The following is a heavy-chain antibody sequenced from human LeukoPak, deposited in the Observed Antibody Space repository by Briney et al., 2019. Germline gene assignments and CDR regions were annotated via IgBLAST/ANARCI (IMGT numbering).Heavy chain of an antibody. CDR1: GGSISTHY. V-gene: IGHV4-59*11. J-gene: IGHJ4*02. Sequence: SETLSLTCTISGGSISTHYWGWIQQPPGTGLEWIGYVLDSERTKDNPSLKSRATLSPDTSKNQFSLRLTSVTAADSAVYYCAIIKRGSIFGYFDFWGQGVLVTVSS. CDR2: VLDSERT. CDR3: AIIKRGSIFGYFDF. D-gene: IGHD5-18*01.